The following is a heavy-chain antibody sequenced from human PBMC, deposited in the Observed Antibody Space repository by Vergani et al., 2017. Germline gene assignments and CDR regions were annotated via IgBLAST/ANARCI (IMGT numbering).Heavy chain of an antibody. CDR1: GFTFSSFG. D-gene: IGHD2-15*01. V-gene: IGHV3-30*02. Sequence: QVQLVESGGGVVQPGRSLRLSCAASGFTFSSFGMYWVRQAPGKGLEWVAFTRYDGIVEYYGDSVRGRFTISRDNSKNTLYLQMNRLRPEDTAVYYCATAGAAYCRGASCYDFFEYWGQGTLVTVAS. J-gene: IGHJ4*02. CDR2: TRYDGIVE. CDR3: ATAGAAYCRGASCYDFFEY.